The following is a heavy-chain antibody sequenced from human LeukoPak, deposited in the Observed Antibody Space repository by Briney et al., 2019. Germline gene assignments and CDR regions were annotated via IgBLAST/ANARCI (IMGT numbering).Heavy chain of an antibody. CDR3: ARVIYGDYAFDY. CDR1: GVSISSYY. V-gene: IGHV4-59*01. CDR2: IYYSGST. J-gene: IGHJ4*02. Sequence: SETLSLTCTVSGVSISSYYWSWIRQPPGKGLEWIGYIYYSGSTNYNPSLKSRVTISVDTSKNQFSLKLSSVTAADTAVYYCARVIYGDYAFDYWGQGTLVTVSS. D-gene: IGHD4-17*01.